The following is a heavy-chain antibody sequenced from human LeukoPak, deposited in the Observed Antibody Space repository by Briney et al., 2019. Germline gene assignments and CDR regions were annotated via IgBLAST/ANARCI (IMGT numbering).Heavy chain of an antibody. CDR3: ARAPVDYYGSGSYFFDH. CDR1: GYTFTGYY. CDR2: INPNSGGT. J-gene: IGHJ4*02. D-gene: IGHD3-10*01. Sequence: GASVKVSCKASGYTFTGYYMHWVRQAPGQGLEWMGWINPNSGGTNYAQKFQGRVTMTRGTSISTAYMELSRLRSDDTAVYYCARAPVDYYGSGSYFFDHWGQGTLVTVSS. V-gene: IGHV1-2*02.